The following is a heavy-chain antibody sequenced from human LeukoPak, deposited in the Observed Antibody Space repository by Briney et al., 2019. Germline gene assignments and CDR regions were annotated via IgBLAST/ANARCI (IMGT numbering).Heavy chain of an antibody. V-gene: IGHV3-23*01. CDR2: ISGNGGST. Sequence: GGTLRLSCAPSGFTFSSYGMSWVRQAPGKGLEWVSAISGNGGSTYYADSVKGRFTIYRDNSKNTLYLQMNSLRAEDTAVYYCARAGYSSGWYFSPDYYYYMDVWGKGTTVTVSS. CDR3: ARAGYSSGWYFSPDYYYYMDV. CDR1: GFTFSSYG. J-gene: IGHJ6*03. D-gene: IGHD6-19*01.